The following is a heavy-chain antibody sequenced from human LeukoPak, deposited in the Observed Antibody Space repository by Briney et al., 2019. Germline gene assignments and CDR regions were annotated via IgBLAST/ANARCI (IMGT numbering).Heavy chain of an antibody. CDR3: AKDPSYEMVDY. J-gene: IGHJ4*02. D-gene: IGHD5-24*01. V-gene: IGHV3-23*01. CDR1: GFTFSRYA. CDR2: ISGSGGST. Sequence: PGGSLRLSCAASGFTFSRYAMSWVRQAPGKGREWVSAISGSGGSTYYADSVKGRFTISRDNSKNTLYLQLNSVRVEDTALYYCAKDPSYEMVDYWGQGTLVTVSS.